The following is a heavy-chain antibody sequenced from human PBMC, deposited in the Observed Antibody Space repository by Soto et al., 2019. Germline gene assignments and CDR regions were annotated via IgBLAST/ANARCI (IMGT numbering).Heavy chain of an antibody. Sequence: GGSLRLSCEASGFTFSSYWMSWVRQAPGKGLEWVANIKEDGSEIYYVDSVKGRFTISRDNAKNSLCLQMNSLRAEDTAVYYCAKDRVPDGIYSFDYWGQGALVTVSS. J-gene: IGHJ4*02. CDR3: AKDRVPDGIYSFDY. D-gene: IGHD2-15*01. CDR1: GFTFSSYW. CDR2: IKEDGSEI. V-gene: IGHV3-7*01.